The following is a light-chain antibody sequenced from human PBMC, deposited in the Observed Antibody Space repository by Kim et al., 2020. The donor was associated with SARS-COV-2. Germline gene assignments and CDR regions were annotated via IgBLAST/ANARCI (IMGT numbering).Light chain of an antibody. CDR2: SDT. CDR1: RLGDKN. J-gene: IGLJ1*01. V-gene: IGLV3-1*01. CDR3: QAWDSGTGRYV. Sequence: PGQTASITCSGDRLGDKNVCWYQQKPGQSPVLVIYSDTQRPSGIPARVSGSNSGNTATLTISGTQAIDEADYYCQAWDSGTGRYVFGTGTKVTVL.